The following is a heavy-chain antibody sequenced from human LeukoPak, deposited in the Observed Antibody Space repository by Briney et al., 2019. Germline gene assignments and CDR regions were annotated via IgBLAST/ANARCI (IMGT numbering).Heavy chain of an antibody. CDR3: AKGGCSSASCSRGDDD. CDR1: GFTFASYG. CDR2: ISGSGTNT. Sequence: GGSLRLSCAVSGFTFASYGMSWVRQAPGKGLGWVSGISGSGTNTYYADSVKGRFTISRDNPKNTMYLQMNSLRAEDTAVYYCAKGGCSSASCSRGDDDWGQGTLVTVSS. D-gene: IGHD2-2*01. V-gene: IGHV3-23*01. J-gene: IGHJ4*02.